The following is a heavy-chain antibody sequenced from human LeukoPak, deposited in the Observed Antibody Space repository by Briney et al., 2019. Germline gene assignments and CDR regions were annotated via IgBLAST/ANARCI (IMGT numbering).Heavy chain of an antibody. CDR1: GFTFSSYS. Sequence: GGSLRLSCAASGFTFSSYSMNWVRQAPGKGLEWVSSISSSSYIYYADSVKGRFTISRDNAKNSLYLQMNSLRAEDTAVYYCASPSRYFDWSLGDYYYGMDVWGQGTTVTVSS. J-gene: IGHJ6*02. CDR3: ASPSRYFDWSLGDYYYGMDV. D-gene: IGHD3-9*01. CDR2: ISSSSYI. V-gene: IGHV3-21*01.